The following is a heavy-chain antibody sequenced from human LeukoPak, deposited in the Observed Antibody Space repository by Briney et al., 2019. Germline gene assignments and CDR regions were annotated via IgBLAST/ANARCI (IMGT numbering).Heavy chain of an antibody. Sequence: GRSLRLSCAASGFSFSNYGMHWVRQAPGKGLEWVAVIWYDGSNKYYADSVKGRFTISRDNSKNVLYLQMNSLRAEDTAIYYCTRPKTVVSSRGGFYFDSWGQGTLVTVSS. CDR1: GFSFSNYG. J-gene: IGHJ4*02. CDR3: TRPKTVVSSRGGFYFDS. D-gene: IGHD4-23*01. V-gene: IGHV3-33*01. CDR2: IWYDGSNK.